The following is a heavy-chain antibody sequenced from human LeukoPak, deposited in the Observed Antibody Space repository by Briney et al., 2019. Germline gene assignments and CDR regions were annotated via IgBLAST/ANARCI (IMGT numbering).Heavy chain of an antibody. CDR3: ARSSSWYPALGY. CDR2: INPSGGST. J-gene: IGHJ4*02. D-gene: IGHD6-13*01. V-gene: IGHV1-46*01. CDR1: GGTFSSYA. Sequence: VASVKVSCKASGGTFSSYAISWVRQAPGQGLEWMGIINPSGGSTSYAQKFQGRVTMTRDTSTSTVYMELSSLRSEDTAVYYCARSSSWYPALGYWGQGTLVTVSS.